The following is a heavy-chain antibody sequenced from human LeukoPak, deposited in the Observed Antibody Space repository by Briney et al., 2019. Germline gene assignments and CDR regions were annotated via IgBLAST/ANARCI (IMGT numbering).Heavy chain of an antibody. J-gene: IGHJ6*03. Sequence: SETLFLTCTVSGFSISSYYWSWIRQPPGKGLEWIGYIYYSGSTNYNSSLKSRVTISVDTSKNQFSLKLSSVTAADTAVYYCAKVNYYYYYMDVWGKGTTVTVSS. V-gene: IGHV4-59*01. CDR2: IYYSGST. CDR1: GFSISSYY. CDR3: AKVNYYYYYMDV.